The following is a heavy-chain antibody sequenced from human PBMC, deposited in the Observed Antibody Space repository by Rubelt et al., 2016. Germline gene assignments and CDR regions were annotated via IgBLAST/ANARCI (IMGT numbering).Heavy chain of an antibody. V-gene: IGHV3-72*01. Sequence: GGSLRLSCAASGFTFSDHYMDWVRQAPGKGLEWVGRTRNKAASYTTEYGASVEGRFSISRDDSKNTVSLQMNSLTTEDTAVYYCATGGHYFGSWARGTLVTVSS. CDR3: ATGGHYFGS. CDR2: TRNKAASYTT. CDR1: GFTFSDHY. D-gene: IGHD2-15*01. J-gene: IGHJ4*02.